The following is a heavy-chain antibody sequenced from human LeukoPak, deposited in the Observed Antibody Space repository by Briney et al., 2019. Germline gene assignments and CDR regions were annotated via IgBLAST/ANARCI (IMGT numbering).Heavy chain of an antibody. V-gene: IGHV3-30*04. CDR1: GFTFSSYA. J-gene: IGHJ2*01. CDR2: ISYDGSNK. D-gene: IGHD1-26*01. CDR3: ARVVGAGYFDL. Sequence: GGSLRLSCAASGFTFSSYAMHWVRQAPGKGLEWVAVISYDGSNKYYADSVKGRFTISRDNSKNTLYLQMNSLRAEDTAVYYCARVVGAGYFDLWGRGTLVTVSS.